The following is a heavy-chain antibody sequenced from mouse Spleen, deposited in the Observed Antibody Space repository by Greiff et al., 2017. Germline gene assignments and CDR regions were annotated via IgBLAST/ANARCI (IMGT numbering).Heavy chain of an antibody. CDR2: IYPGDGDT. D-gene: IGHD1-1*01. CDR1: GYAFSSSW. Sequence: VQLVESGPELVKPGASVKISCKASGYAFSSSWMNWVKQRPGQGLEWIGRIYPGDGDTNYNGKFKGKATLTADKSSSTAYMQLSSLTSEDSAVYFCARSGPYDYDGSYGNFDYWGQGTTLTVSS. CDR3: ARSGPYDYDGSYGNFDY. J-gene: IGHJ2*01. V-gene: IGHV1-82*01.